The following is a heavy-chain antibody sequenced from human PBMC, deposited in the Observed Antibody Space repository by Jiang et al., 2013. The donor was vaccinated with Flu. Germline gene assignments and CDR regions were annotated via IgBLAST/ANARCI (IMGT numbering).Heavy chain of an antibody. Sequence: GSGLVKPSETLSLTCTVSGGSLNDNYWSWIRQPPGKGLEWIAYIYYSGSTNYNPSLRGRVTISVDTSKNQFSLQLSSVTAADTAVYYCARGGWYNDYWGQGTLVTVSS. CDR1: GGSLNDNY. CDR2: IYYSGST. J-gene: IGHJ4*02. CDR3: ARGGWYNDY. D-gene: IGHD6-19*01. V-gene: IGHV4-59*01.